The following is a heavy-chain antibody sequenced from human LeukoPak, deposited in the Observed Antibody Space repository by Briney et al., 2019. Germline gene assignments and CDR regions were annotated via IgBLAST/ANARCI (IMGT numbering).Heavy chain of an antibody. CDR2: ISYDGSNK. CDR1: GFTFSSYG. D-gene: IGHD3-16*01. J-gene: IGHJ3*02. V-gene: IGHV3-30*03. Sequence: PGGSLRLSCAASGFTFSSYGMHWVRQAPGKGLEWVAVISYDGSNKYYADSVKGRFTISRDNSKNTLYLQMNSLRAEDTAVYYCARGFDYVWGSLPGAFDIWGQGTMVTVSS. CDR3: ARGFDYVWGSLPGAFDI.